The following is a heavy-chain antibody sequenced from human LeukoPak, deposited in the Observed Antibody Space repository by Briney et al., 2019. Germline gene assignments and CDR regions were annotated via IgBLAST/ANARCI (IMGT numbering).Heavy chain of an antibody. V-gene: IGHV3-23*01. J-gene: IGHJ4*02. D-gene: IGHD1-1*01. Sequence: GGSLRLSCAASGFTFSSYAMSWVRQAPGKGLEWVSGISGSGGDTYYADSVKGRFAISRDNSKNTLYLQMNSLRAEDTALYYCAKDLSTFDSWGPGTLVTVSS. CDR3: AKDLSTFDS. CDR1: GFTFSSYA. CDR2: ISGSGGDT.